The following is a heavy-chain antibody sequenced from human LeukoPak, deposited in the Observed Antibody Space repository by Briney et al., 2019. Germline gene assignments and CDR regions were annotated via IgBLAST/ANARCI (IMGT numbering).Heavy chain of an antibody. Sequence: SVKVSCKASGGTFSSYAISWVRQAPEQGREWMGRIIPILGIANYAQKFQGRVTITADKSTSTAYMELSSLRSEDTAVYYCARDSRTLLGVSILDYWGQGTLVTVSS. CDR1: GGTFSSYA. J-gene: IGHJ4*02. V-gene: IGHV1-69*04. D-gene: IGHD2-15*01. CDR3: ARDSRTLLGVSILDY. CDR2: IIPILGIA.